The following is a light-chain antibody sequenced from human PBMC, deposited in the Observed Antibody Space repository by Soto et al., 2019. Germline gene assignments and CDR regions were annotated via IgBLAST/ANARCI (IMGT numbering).Light chain of an antibody. CDR1: QSINSY. J-gene: IGKJ1*01. V-gene: IGKV1-39*01. Sequence: DIQMTQSPSSLSASVRDRVTITCRARQSINSYLNWYQQKPGKAPKVLIYGASSLQSGVPSRFSGSGSGTDFTLTISSLQREDFATYYCQQSYSTPWTFGQGTKVEIK. CDR2: GAS. CDR3: QQSYSTPWT.